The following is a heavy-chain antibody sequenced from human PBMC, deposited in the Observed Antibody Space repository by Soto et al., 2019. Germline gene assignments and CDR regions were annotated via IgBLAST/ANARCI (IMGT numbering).Heavy chain of an antibody. Sequence: EVQLVESGGGLVKPGGSLRLSCAASGFTFSSYSMNWVRQAPGKGLEWVSSISSSSSYIYYADSVKGRFTISRDNAKNSLYLQMNSLRAEDTAVYYCARDRDYDILTGYAYYYYGMDVWGQGTTVTVSS. CDR3: ARDRDYDILTGYAYYYYGMDV. J-gene: IGHJ6*02. CDR2: ISSSSSYI. V-gene: IGHV3-21*01. D-gene: IGHD3-9*01. CDR1: GFTFSSYS.